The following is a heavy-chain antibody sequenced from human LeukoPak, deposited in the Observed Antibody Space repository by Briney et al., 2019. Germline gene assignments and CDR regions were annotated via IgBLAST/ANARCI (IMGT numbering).Heavy chain of an antibody. CDR3: ARVWDHYYDSSSYYYGDDEHDY. D-gene: IGHD3-22*01. V-gene: IGHV1-18*01. CDR2: ISVYNGYT. J-gene: IGHJ4*02. CDR1: GYSFTRYG. Sequence: ASVKVSCKASGYSFTRYGISWVRQAPGQGLEWMGWISVYNGYTNYAQKFQGRVTMTTDTSTSTAYMGLRSLRSDDTAVYFCARVWDHYYDSSSYYYGDDEHDYWGQGTLVTVSS.